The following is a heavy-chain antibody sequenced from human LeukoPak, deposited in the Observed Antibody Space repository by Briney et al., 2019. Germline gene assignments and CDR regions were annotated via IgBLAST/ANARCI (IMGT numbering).Heavy chain of an antibody. J-gene: IGHJ4*02. CDR3: AKRPSDYGDYVSYFDY. CDR1: GFSFISYG. CDR2: ISDDGRRK. V-gene: IGHV3-30*18. D-gene: IGHD4-17*01. Sequence: DPGGSLRLSCAASGFSFISYGMHWVRQAPGKGLEWVGVISDDGRRKDYAHSVKGRFTISRDNSKDTLYLQMNSLRAEDTAVYYCAKRPSDYGDYVSYFDYWGQGTLVTVSS.